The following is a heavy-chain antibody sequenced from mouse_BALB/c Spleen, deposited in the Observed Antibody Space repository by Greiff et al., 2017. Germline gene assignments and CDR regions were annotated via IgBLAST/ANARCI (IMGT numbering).Heavy chain of an antibody. CDR1: GFSLSRYS. V-gene: IGHV2-6-4*01. CDR2: IWGGGST. D-gene: IGHD1-1*01. CDR3: ATYGSSSFAY. Sequence: VKVEESGPGLVAPSQSLSITCTVSGFSLSRYSVHWVRQPPGKGLEWLGMIWGGGSTDYNSALKSRLSISKDNSKSQVFLKMNSLQTDDTAMYYCATYGSSSFAYWGQGTLVTVSA. J-gene: IGHJ3*01.